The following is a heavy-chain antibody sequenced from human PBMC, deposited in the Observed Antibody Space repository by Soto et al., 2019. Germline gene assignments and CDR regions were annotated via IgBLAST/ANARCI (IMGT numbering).Heavy chain of an antibody. D-gene: IGHD3-10*01. CDR3: AKDGASYYYYVMDV. V-gene: IGHV3-30*18. CDR2: ISYDGSNK. CDR1: GFTFSSYG. J-gene: IGHJ6*02. Sequence: QVQLVESGGGVVQPGRSLRLSCAASGFTFSSYGMHWVRQAPGKGLEWVAVISYDGSNKYYADSVKGRFTISRDNSKNTLYLQMNSLRAEDTAVYYCAKDGASYYYYVMDVWGQGTTVTVSS.